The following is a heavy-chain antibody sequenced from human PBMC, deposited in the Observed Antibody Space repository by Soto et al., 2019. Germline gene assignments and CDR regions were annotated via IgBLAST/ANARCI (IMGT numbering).Heavy chain of an antibody. CDR3: AKGMGLRSKDAFHI. D-gene: IGHD4-17*01. V-gene: IGHV3-23*01. J-gene: IGHJ3*02. Sequence: EVQLLESGGGLVQPGGSLRLSCAASGFTFSTYAMSWVRQAPGKGLEWVSSISGSGGSTYYADSVKGRFTISRDNSKKTMYLQMNSLRAEDTAVYYCAKGMGLRSKDAFHIWGQGTMVTVSS. CDR2: ISGSGGST. CDR1: GFTFSTYA.